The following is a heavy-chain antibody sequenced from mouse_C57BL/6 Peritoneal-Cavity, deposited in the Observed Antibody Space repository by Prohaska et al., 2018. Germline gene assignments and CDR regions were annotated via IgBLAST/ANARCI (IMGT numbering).Heavy chain of an antibody. D-gene: IGHD2-4*01. CDR3: ARGAHYEGGYYAMDY. V-gene: IGHV1-19*01. Sequence: KPGASVQMSCKASGYTFTDYYMNWVKQSHGKSLEWIGVINPYNGGTSYNQKFKGKATLTVDKSSSTAYMELNSLTSEDSAVYYCARGAHYEGGYYAMDYWGQGTSVTVSS. CDR1: GYTFTDYY. CDR2: INPYNGGT. J-gene: IGHJ4*01.